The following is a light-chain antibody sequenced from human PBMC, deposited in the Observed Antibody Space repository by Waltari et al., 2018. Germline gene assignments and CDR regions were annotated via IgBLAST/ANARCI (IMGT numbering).Light chain of an antibody. J-gene: IGKJ3*01. Sequence: DIQMTQSPSSLSASVGDRVTITCQASQDISNYLNWYQQKTGKAPKLLIYDASNLETGGPSRFSGSGSGTDFTFTISSLQPEDIATYYCQQYDNLPLTFGPGTKVDIK. CDR1: QDISNY. CDR3: QQYDNLPLT. CDR2: DAS. V-gene: IGKV1-33*01.